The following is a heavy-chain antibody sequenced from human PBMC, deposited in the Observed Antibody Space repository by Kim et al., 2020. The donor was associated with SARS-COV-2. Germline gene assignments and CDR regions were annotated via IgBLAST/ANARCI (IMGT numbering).Heavy chain of an antibody. CDR1: GFTFSSYG. CDR2: IWYDGSNK. Sequence: GGSLRLSCAASGFTFSSYGMHWVRQAPGKGLEWVAVIWYDGSNKYYADSVKGRFTISRDNSKNTLYLQMNSLRAEDTAVYYCAREHTMIVVVPWAFDIWGQGTMVTVSS. V-gene: IGHV3-33*01. J-gene: IGHJ3*02. CDR3: AREHTMIVVVPWAFDI. D-gene: IGHD3-22*01.